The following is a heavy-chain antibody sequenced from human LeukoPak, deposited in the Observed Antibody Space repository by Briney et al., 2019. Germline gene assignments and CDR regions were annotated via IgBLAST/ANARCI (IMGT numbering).Heavy chain of an antibody. J-gene: IGHJ3*02. Sequence: SETLSLTCTVSGGSISSYYWSWIRQPPGKGLEWIGYIYHSGSTYYNPSLKSRVTISVDRSKNQFSLKLSSVTAADTAVYYCARDGRHDAFDIWGQGTMVTVSS. CDR2: IYHSGST. V-gene: IGHV4-59*12. D-gene: IGHD1-1*01. CDR1: GGSISSYY. CDR3: ARDGRHDAFDI.